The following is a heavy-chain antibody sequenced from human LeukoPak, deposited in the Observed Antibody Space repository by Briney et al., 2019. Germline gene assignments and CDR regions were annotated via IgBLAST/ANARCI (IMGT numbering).Heavy chain of an antibody. Sequence: PGGSLRLSCVVSGSMFRNYWMSWLRQAPGKGPEWVANINQDGTKIFEVDFMKGRFTLSRDNAKSSLYLQMNSLRPEDSAVYYCARLHLDDTYGSGGPNWFDPWGQGTLVTVSS. D-gene: IGHD3-10*01. V-gene: IGHV3-7*03. CDR2: INQDGTKI. CDR1: GSMFRNYW. J-gene: IGHJ5*02. CDR3: ARLHLDDTYGSGGPNWFDP.